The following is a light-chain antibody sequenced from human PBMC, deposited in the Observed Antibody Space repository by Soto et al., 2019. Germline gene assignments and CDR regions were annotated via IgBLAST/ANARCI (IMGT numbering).Light chain of an antibody. CDR1: QSVSSN. V-gene: IGKV3D-15*01. CDR2: GAS. CDR3: QQYNKWPLIT. J-gene: IGKJ5*01. Sequence: IVLTQSPGTLALSPGERATLSCSASQSVSSNYLSWYQQKAGQAPRLLIYGASTRASGTPARFSGSGSGTEFTLTISSLQSEDFALYYCQQYNKWPLITFGQGTRLEIK.